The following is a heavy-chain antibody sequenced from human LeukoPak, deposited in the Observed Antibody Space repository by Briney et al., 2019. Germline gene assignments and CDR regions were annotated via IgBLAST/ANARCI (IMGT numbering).Heavy chain of an antibody. V-gene: IGHV5-51*01. CDR1: GYSFTNYW. Sequence: PGESLKISCKGSGYSFTNYWIGWVRQMPGKGLEWVGIIYPGDSTTRYSPSFQGQVTISADKSISTAYLQWNSLRASDTAMYYCARRSVTDCYDYWGQGTLVTVSS. CDR3: ARRSVTDCYDY. D-gene: IGHD2-21*02. J-gene: IGHJ4*02. CDR2: IYPGDSTT.